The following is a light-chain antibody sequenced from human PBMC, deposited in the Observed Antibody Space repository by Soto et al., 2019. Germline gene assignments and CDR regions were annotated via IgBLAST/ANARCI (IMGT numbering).Light chain of an antibody. CDR3: QQYGCSTLT. CDR1: QSVSSSY. Sequence: EIVLTQSPGTLSLSPRERATLSCRASQSVSSSYLAWYQQKPGQAPRLLIYGASSRAAGIPDRFSGSGSGTDFTLTISRLEPEDFAVYYCQQYGCSTLTFGQGTKLEIK. V-gene: IGKV3-20*01. CDR2: GAS. J-gene: IGKJ2*01.